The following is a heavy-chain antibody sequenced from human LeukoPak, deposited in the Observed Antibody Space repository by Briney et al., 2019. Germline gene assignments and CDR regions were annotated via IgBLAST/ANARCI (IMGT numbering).Heavy chain of an antibody. CDR1: GFTFSSYE. CDR3: ASVSVTSAFDI. J-gene: IGHJ3*02. Sequence: PGGSLRFSCAASGFTFSSYEMNWVRQASGKGLEWVSYISISGRTIYYTDSVKGRFTISRDNAKNSLYLQMNSLRAEDTAVYYCASVSVTSAFDIWGQGTMVTVSS. V-gene: IGHV3-48*03. CDR2: ISISGRTI. D-gene: IGHD4-17*01.